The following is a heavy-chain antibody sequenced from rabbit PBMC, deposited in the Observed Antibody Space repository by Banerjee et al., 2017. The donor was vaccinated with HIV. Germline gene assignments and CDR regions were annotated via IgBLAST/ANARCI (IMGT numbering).Heavy chain of an antibody. Sequence: QSLEESGGDLVQPGASLTLTCTAPGFSFSSSYYMCWVRQAPGKGLEWIACIYTGSSNSAYYASWAKGRFTISKTSSTTVTLQMTSLTAAETATYFCARDPYGGRCSFDLWGPGTLVTVS. V-gene: IGHV1S40*01. D-gene: IGHD4-2*01. CDR2: IYTGSSNSA. CDR1: GFSFSSSYY. J-gene: IGHJ4*01. CDR3: ARDPYGGRCSFDL.